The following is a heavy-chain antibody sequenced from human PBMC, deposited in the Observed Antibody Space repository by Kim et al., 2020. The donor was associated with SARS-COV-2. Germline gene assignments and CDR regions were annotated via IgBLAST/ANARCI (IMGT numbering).Heavy chain of an antibody. J-gene: IGHJ3*02. CDR2: IYYSGST. D-gene: IGHD3-16*01. CDR3: AGWGIGLGAFDI. CDR1: GGSISSYY. V-gene: IGHV4-59*01. Sequence: SETLSLTCTVSGGSISSYYWSWIRQPPGKGLEWIGYIYYSGSTNYNPSLKSRVTISVDTSKNQFSLKLSSVTAADTAVYYCAGWGIGLGAFDIWGQGTMVTVSS.